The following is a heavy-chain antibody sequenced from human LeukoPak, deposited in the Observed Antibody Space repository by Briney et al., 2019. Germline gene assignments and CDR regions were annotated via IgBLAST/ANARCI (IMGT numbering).Heavy chain of an antibody. CDR2: IKHNGDDL. CDR1: GFSFSSYW. D-gene: IGHD3-16*01. Sequence: GGSLRLSCAASGFSFSSYWMAWVREAPGKGLEWVANIKHNGDDLNYVDSVEDRFTISRDNAQNSLYLHMTSLRVEDTAVYYCARELRTFDSWGQGTLVTVSS. J-gene: IGHJ4*02. V-gene: IGHV3-7*01. CDR3: ARELRTFDS.